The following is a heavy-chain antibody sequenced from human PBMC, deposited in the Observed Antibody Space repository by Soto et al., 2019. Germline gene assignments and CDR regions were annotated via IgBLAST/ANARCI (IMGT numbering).Heavy chain of an antibody. CDR2: IYNSGST. CDR3: GRGVDT. V-gene: IGHV4-39*01. J-gene: IGHJ5*02. D-gene: IGHD3-16*01. CDR1: GGSISSSPNS. Sequence: SETLSLTCSVSGGSISSSPNSWGWIRQPPGKGLEWIGSIYNSGSTYYNPSLRSRLTISVDTPENQFSLKLSSAAAADTAVYYCGRGVDTWGQGILVTVSS.